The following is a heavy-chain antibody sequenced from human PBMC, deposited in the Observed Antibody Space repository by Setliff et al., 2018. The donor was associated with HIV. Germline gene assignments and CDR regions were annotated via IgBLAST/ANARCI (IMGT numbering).Heavy chain of an antibody. D-gene: IGHD2-2*01. CDR2: ISSDGSDK. CDR1: EFIFSRYA. V-gene: IGHV3-30*01. J-gene: IGHJ4*02. Sequence: GGSLRLSCAASEFIFSRYAIYWVRQAPGKGLEWVAVISSDGSDKYYADSVKGRFTISRDNSKNTLYLQMNSLRSEDTAVYYCAKEDQRVTSVDYWGQGTPVTAPQ. CDR3: AKEDQRVTSVDY.